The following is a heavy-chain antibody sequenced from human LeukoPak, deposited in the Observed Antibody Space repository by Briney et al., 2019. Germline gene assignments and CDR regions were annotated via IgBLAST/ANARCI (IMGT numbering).Heavy chain of an antibody. CDR2: IYHSGSI. D-gene: IGHD5-12*01. CDR3: ARDLDSGYATDAFDI. Sequence: SETLSLTCAVSGGSISSSNWWSWVRQPPGKGLEWIGEIYHSGSINYKSSLKSRVTISVDKSKNQFSLKLSSVTAADTAVYYCARDLDSGYATDAFDIWGQGTMVTVSS. CDR1: GGSISSSNW. J-gene: IGHJ3*02. V-gene: IGHV4-4*02.